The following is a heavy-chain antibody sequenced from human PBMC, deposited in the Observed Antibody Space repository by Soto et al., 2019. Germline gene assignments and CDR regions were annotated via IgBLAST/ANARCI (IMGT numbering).Heavy chain of an antibody. D-gene: IGHD3-16*01. CDR1: GGSVSSGDYY. V-gene: IGHV4-61*08. CDR3: ASLTPPPGPDAWVDY. Sequence: QVQLQESGPGLVKPSETLSLTCSVSGGSVSSGDYYWSWIRQPPGKGLEWIGYIYTSGSTNYNPSLKSRVTMSVDTSKNQFSLKLSSVTAADTAVYYCASLTPPPGPDAWVDYWGQGTLVTVSS. J-gene: IGHJ4*02. CDR2: IYTSGST.